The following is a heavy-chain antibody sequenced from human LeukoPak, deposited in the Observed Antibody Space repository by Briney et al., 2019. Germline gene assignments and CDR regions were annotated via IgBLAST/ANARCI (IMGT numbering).Heavy chain of an antibody. V-gene: IGHV1-18*01. J-gene: IGHJ4*02. CDR3: ARGGRYGGNTGLDY. CDR1: GYSFSSYA. CDR2: FSAYNGNT. Sequence: ASVKVSFKASGYSFSSYAINWVRQAPGQGLEWMGWFSAYNGNTYYAQKLQGRVTMATDTSTSSVYMELRSLRSDDTAVYYSARGGRYGGNTGLDYWGQGTLVTVSS. D-gene: IGHD4-23*01.